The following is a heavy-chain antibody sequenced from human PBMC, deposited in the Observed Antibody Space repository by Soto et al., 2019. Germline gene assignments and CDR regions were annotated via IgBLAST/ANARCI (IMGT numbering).Heavy chain of an antibody. CDR3: ARSGITIFGVVIRGNWFDP. V-gene: IGHV4-30-4*01. D-gene: IGHD3-3*01. Sequence: SETLSLTCTVSGGTISSGDYYWSWIRQPPGKGLEWIGYIYYSGSTYYNPSLKSRVTISVDTSKNQFSLKLSSVTAADTAVYYCARSGITIFGVVIRGNWFDPWGQGTLVTVS. CDR2: IYYSGST. J-gene: IGHJ5*02. CDR1: GGTISSGDYY.